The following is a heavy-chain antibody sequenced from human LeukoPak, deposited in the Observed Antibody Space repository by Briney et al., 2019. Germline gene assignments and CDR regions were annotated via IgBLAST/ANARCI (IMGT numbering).Heavy chain of an antibody. Sequence: PGGSLRLSCAASGFTFSDYYMSWIRQAPGKGLEWVSYISSSGSTIYYADSVKGRFTISRDNAKNSLYLQMNSLRAEDTAVYYCARDRIVVVPAAPYYYYGMDVWGQGTTVTVSS. J-gene: IGHJ6*02. CDR2: ISSSGSTI. CDR1: GFTFSDYY. D-gene: IGHD2-2*01. V-gene: IGHV3-11*01. CDR3: ARDRIVVVPAAPYYYYGMDV.